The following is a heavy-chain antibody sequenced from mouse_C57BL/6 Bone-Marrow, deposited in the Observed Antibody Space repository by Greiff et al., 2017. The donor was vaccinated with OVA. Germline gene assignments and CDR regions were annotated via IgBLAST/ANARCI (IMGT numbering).Heavy chain of an antibody. D-gene: IGHD1-1*02. CDR1: GFTFTDYY. V-gene: IGHV7-3*01. CDR2: IRNKANGYTT. Sequence: EVKVVESGGGLVQPGGSLSLSCAASGFTFTDYYMSWVRQPPGKALEWLGFIRNKANGYTTEYSASVKGRFTISRDNSQSILYLQMNALRAEDSATYYCARWWDYFDYWGQGTTLTVSS. CDR3: ARWWDYFDY. J-gene: IGHJ2*01.